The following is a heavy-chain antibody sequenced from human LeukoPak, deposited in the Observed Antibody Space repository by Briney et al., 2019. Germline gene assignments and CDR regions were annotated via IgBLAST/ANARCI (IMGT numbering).Heavy chain of an antibody. CDR3: ATSSDYYGNFDY. CDR2: VDPEDGET. V-gene: IGHV1-69-2*01. Sequence: ASVKVSCKGSGYTFTDYYMHWVQQAPGKGLEWMGLVDPEDGETIYAEKFQGRVTITADTSTDTAYMELSSLRSEDTAVYYCATSSDYYGNFDYWGQGTLVTVSS. CDR1: GYTFTDYY. J-gene: IGHJ4*02. D-gene: IGHD3-10*01.